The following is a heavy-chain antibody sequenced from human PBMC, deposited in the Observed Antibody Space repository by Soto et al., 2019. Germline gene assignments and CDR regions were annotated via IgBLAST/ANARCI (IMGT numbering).Heavy chain of an antibody. J-gene: IGHJ4*02. D-gene: IGHD3-22*01. CDR1: GFTFSSYG. CDR3: AKGGDYDSSGYWGPFDY. V-gene: IGHV3-30*18. CDR2: ISYDGSNK. Sequence: QVQLVESGGGVVQPGRSLRLSCAASGFTFSSYGMHWVRQAPGKGLEWVAVISYDGSNKYYVDSVKGRFTISRDNSKNTLYLQMNSLRAEDTAVYYCAKGGDYDSSGYWGPFDYWGQGTLVTVSS.